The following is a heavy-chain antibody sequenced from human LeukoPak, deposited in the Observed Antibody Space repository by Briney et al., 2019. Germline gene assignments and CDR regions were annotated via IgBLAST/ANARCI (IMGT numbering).Heavy chain of an antibody. J-gene: IGHJ6*02. V-gene: IGHV4-39*01. CDR2: IYYSGST. Sequence: SETLSLTCTVSGGSISSSSYYWGWIRQPPGKGLEWIGSIYYSGSTYYNPSLKSRVTISVDTSKNQFSLKLSSVTAADTAVYYCARHRAYYYGMDVWGQGTTVTVSS. CDR1: GGSISSSSYY. CDR3: ARHRAYYYGMDV.